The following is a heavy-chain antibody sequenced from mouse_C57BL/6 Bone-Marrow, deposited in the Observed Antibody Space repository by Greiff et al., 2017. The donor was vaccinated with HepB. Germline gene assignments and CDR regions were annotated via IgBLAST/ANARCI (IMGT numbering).Heavy chain of an antibody. CDR2: IWRGGST. D-gene: IGHD1-1*01. CDR3: AKGGSSPYYYAMDY. V-gene: IGHV2-5*01. J-gene: IGHJ4*01. CDR1: GFSLTSYG. Sequence: VQLVESGPGLVQPSQSLSITCTVSGFSLTSYGVHWVRQSPGKGLEWLGVIWRGGSTDYNAAFMSRLSITKDNSKSQVFFKMNSLQADDTAIYYCAKGGSSPYYYAMDYWGQGTSVTVSS.